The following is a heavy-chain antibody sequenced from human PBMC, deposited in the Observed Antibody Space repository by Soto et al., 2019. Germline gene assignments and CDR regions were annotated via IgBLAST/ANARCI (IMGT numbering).Heavy chain of an antibody. V-gene: IGHV4-39*01. CDR1: GGSISSSSYY. D-gene: IGHD3-9*01. CDR3: ARKYYDILTGYTTRTHNWFDP. Sequence: QLQLQESGPGLVKPSETLSLTCTVSGGSISSSSYYWGWIRQPPGKGLEWIGSIYYSGSTYYNPSLKSRVTISVDTSKNQFSLKLSSVTAADTAVYYCARKYYDILTGYTTRTHNWFDPWGQGTLVTVSS. CDR2: IYYSGST. J-gene: IGHJ5*02.